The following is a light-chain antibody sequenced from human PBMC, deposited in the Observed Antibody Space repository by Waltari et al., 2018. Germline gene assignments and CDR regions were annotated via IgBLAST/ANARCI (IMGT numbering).Light chain of an antibody. CDR2: RNN. CDR1: SSNIGSNY. V-gene: IGLV1-47*01. CDR3: AAWDDSLHVV. J-gene: IGLJ2*01. Sequence: QSVLTQPPSASGTPGQRVTISCSGSSSNIGSNYVYWYQQLPGTAPKLLIYRNNQRPAGVPDRVSGSKSGTSAALAISGLRSEDEADYYCAAWDDSLHVVFGGGTKLTVL.